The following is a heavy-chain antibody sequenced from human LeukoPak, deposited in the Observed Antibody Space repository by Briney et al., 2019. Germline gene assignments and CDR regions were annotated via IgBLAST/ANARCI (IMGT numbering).Heavy chain of an antibody. CDR3: ARDWDIAAEVAYFDY. J-gene: IGHJ4*02. V-gene: IGHV1-18*01. CDR1: GYTFTTFG. D-gene: IGHD6-13*01. CDR2: ISGNNDDT. Sequence: AASVKVSCKASGYTFTTFGISWVRQAPGQGLEWMGWISGNNDDTNYAQNLQGRVTMTTDTSTGTAYMELRSLGSDDTAVYYCARDWDIAAEVAYFDYWGQGTVVSVSS.